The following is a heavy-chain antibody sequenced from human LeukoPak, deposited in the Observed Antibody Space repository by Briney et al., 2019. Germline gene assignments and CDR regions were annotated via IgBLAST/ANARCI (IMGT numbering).Heavy chain of an antibody. D-gene: IGHD3-10*01. CDR3: TPALYTLGSRTTHIWFDP. V-gene: IGHV1-24*01. Sequence: GASVKVSCKVSGYTLMKLSMHWVRQAPGEGLEWMGGFDPEDGEALYAQKFQGRVTMTADTSTDTAYMALSDLRSEDTAVYYCTPALYTLGSRTTHIWFDPWGQGTLVIVSS. CDR1: GYTLMKLS. J-gene: IGHJ5*02. CDR2: FDPEDGEA.